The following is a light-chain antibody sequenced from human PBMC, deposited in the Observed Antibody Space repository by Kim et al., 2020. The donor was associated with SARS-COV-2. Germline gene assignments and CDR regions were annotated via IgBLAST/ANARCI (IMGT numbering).Light chain of an antibody. J-gene: IGLJ2*01. CDR3: QSFDGTNVI. Sequence: GKTLTISCTRTSGGIASNYVQWYRQRPGSAPILVIFEDKQRPSGVPDRFSGSFDSSSNSASLTISSLETEDEADYYCQSFDGTNVIFGGGTQLTVL. CDR1: SGGIASNY. CDR2: EDK. V-gene: IGLV6-57*03.